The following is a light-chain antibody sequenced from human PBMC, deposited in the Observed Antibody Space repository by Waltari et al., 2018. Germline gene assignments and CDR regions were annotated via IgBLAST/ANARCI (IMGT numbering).Light chain of an antibody. V-gene: IGKV3-20*01. CDR1: QSLTKKY. CDR3: QQYGSSILYT. CDR2: CAS. Sequence: VLTQSPRTLSLSPGERATPSCRASQSLTKKYLAGYQQKPCQAPRLLIYCASSRAAGSPDRFSGSGSGTDFTLTISRVEPDDFGVYYCQQYGSSILYTFGQGTKLEIK. J-gene: IGKJ2*01.